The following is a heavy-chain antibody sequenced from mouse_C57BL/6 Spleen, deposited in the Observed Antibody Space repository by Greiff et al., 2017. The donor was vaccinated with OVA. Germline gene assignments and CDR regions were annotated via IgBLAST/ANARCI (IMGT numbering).Heavy chain of an antibody. Sequence: QVQLKQPGTELVKPGASVKLSCKASGYTFTSYWMHWVKQRPGQGLEWIGNINPSNGGTNYNEKFKSKATLTVDKSSSTAYMQLSSLTSEDSAVYYCARPTVVAPYAMDYWGQGTSVTVSS. CDR3: ARPTVVAPYAMDY. CDR2: INPSNGGT. V-gene: IGHV1-53*01. J-gene: IGHJ4*01. D-gene: IGHD1-1*01. CDR1: GYTFTSYW.